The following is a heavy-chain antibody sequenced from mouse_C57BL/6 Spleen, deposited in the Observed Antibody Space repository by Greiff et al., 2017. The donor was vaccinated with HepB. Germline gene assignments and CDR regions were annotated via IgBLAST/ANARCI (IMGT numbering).Heavy chain of an antibody. J-gene: IGHJ1*03. CDR1: GFTFSSYT. CDR3: ARGGNYVGYFDV. V-gene: IGHV5-9*01. D-gene: IGHD2-1*01. CDR2: ISGGGGNT. Sequence: DVMLVESGGGLVKPGGSLKLSCAASGFTFSSYTMSWVRQTPEKRLEWVATISGGGGNTYYPDSVKGRFTISRDNAKNTLYLQMSSLRSEDTALYYCARGGNYVGYFDVWGTGTTVTVSS.